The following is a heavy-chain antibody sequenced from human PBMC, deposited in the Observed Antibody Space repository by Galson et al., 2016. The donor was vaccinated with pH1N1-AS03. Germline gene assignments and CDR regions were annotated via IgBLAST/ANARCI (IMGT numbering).Heavy chain of an antibody. CDR1: GFTFSSHS. Sequence: SLRLSCAASGFTFSSHSMHWARQAPDEGLEWVAGISYHGNNKFYAHSVKGRFTISRDSLQNTLDLQMNSLSAEDSAVYFCARDELWGRHDYLFHYWGQGALVTVSS. CDR2: ISYHGNNK. J-gene: IGHJ4*02. V-gene: IGHV3-30-3*01. D-gene: IGHD3-16*01. CDR3: ARDELWGRHDYLFHY.